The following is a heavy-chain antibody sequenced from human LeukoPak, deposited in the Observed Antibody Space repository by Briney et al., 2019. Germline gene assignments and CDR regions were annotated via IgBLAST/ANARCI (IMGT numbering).Heavy chain of an antibody. CDR2: INPNSGGT. D-gene: IGHD4-17*01. CDR3: AREDYGDYGGYWFDP. Sequence: ASVKVSCKAYGFTFTGYYMHWVRQAPGQGLEWMGWINPNSGGTNYAQKFQGRVTMTRDTSISTAYMELSRLRSDDTAVYYCAREDYGDYGGYWFDPWGQGTLVTVSS. CDR1: GFTFTGYY. J-gene: IGHJ5*02. V-gene: IGHV1-2*02.